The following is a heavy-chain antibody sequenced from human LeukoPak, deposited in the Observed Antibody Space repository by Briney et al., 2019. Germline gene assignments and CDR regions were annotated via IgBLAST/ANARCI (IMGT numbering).Heavy chain of an antibody. CDR2: VNSGGST. V-gene: IGHV4-61*02. J-gene: IGHJ2*01. D-gene: IGHD5-24*01. CDR3: ATGRRDGYSNYWYFDL. CDR1: GGSFSSGNSY. Sequence: ASETLSLTCTVSGGSFSSGNSYWTWSRQPAEKGLGWIGGVNSGGSTNYNPSLKSRVTISVDTSKNQFSLNLSSVTAADTAVYFCATGRRDGYSNYWYFDLWGRGTLVTVSS.